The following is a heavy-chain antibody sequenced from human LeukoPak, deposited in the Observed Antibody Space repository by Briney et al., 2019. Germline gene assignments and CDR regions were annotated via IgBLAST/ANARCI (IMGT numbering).Heavy chain of an antibody. CDR2: ISSSGSTI. CDR1: GFTFSDYY. CDR3: ARISSWLPLDY. Sequence: GGSLRLSCAASGFTFSDYYMSWIRQAPGKGLEWVSYISSSGSTIYYADSVKGRFTISRDNAKNSLYLQMNSLRAEDTALYYCARISSWLPLDYWGQGTLVTVSS. V-gene: IGHV3-11*01. J-gene: IGHJ4*02. D-gene: IGHD6-13*01.